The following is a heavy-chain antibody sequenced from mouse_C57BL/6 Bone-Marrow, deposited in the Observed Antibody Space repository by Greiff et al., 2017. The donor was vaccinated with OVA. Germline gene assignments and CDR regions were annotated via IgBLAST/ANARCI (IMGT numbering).Heavy chain of an antibody. CDR3: ARSYGSKSWFAD. CDR2: LDPSGSYT. D-gene: IGHD1-1*01. CDR1: GYTFTSYW. V-gene: IGHV1-69*01. Sequence: VQLQQPGAELVMPGASVKLSCKASGYTFTSYWMHWVKQRPGQGLEWIGELDPSGSYTNYNQKFKGKSTLTVDKSSSTAYMQLSSLTSEDSAVYYCARSYGSKSWFADWGQGTLVTVAA. J-gene: IGHJ3*01.